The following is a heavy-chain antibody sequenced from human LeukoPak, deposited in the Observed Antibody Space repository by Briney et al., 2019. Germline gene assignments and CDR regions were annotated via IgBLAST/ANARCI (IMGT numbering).Heavy chain of an antibody. CDR3: ARDKHYYDSSNYV. Sequence: GGSLRPSCVASGFTFNDYGMSWVRQGPGKGLEWVSGINWNGGTTGYADSVKGRFTISRDNAKNSLYLQMNSLRAEDTALYYCARDKHYYDSSNYVWGQGTLVTVSS. D-gene: IGHD3-22*01. V-gene: IGHV3-20*04. J-gene: IGHJ4*02. CDR2: INWNGGTT. CDR1: GFTFNDYG.